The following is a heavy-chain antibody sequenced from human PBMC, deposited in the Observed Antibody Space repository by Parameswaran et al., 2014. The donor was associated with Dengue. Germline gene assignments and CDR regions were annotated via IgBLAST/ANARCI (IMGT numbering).Heavy chain of an antibody. V-gene: IGHV4-59*13. CDR2: FYCSGTT. J-gene: IGHJ6*02. Sequence: RWIRQPQEGLEWIGYFYCSGTTNYNPSLKSRVTISADTSKNQFSLKLTSVTAADTAVYYYARDPGYSTYDYLGGNAYYYSGMDVWGQGDHGSPSP. D-gene: IGHD5-12*01. CDR3: ARDPGYSTYDYLGGNAYYYSGMDV.